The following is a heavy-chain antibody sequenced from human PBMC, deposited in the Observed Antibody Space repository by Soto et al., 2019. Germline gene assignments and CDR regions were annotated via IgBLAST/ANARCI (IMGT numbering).Heavy chain of an antibody. CDR2: ISGSGDST. CDR3: ANKFFSGSGSYRGWFDP. V-gene: IGHV3-23*01. Sequence: EVQLLESGGGLVQPGGSLRLSFAASGFTFSSYAMNWVRQAPGKGLEWVSIISGSGDSTYYADSVKGRFTISRDNTKNTLYLQMNSLRAEDTAVYYCANKFFSGSGSYRGWFDPWGQGTLVTVSS. J-gene: IGHJ5*02. D-gene: IGHD3-10*01. CDR1: GFTFSSYA.